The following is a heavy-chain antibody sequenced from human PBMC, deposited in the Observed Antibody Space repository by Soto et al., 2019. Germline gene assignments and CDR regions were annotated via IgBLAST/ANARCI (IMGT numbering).Heavy chain of an antibody. CDR1: GFTFSSSG. V-gene: IGHV3-30*18. Sequence: QVQLVESGGGVVQPGRSLRLSCAASGFTFSSSGMHWVRQAPGKGLEWVAVISYDGSNKYYADSVKGRVTISRDNSKNTLYLQMNSLRAEDTAVYYCAKGIHGGVQGGSRYFDWWEDAFDIWGQGTMVTVSS. J-gene: IGHJ3*02. CDR3: AKGIHGGVQGGSRYFDWWEDAFDI. D-gene: IGHD3-9*01. CDR2: ISYDGSNK.